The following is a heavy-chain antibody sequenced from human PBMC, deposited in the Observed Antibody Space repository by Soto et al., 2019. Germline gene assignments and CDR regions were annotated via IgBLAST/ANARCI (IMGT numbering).Heavy chain of an antibody. Sequence: EVTLLESGGGLVQPGGSVRPACAASGFPFSSYAMSWVRQAPGQGLAWVSAISGNGAETSYAASVRGRFTISRDNSWDTLYLEMNSLRAYDTAGYYCGKERRGSGLFVCSYCGQGSLVTVAS. D-gene: IGHD6-19*01. V-gene: IGHV3-23*01. CDR3: GKERRGSGLFVCSY. CDR1: GFPFSSYA. CDR2: ISGNGAET. J-gene: IGHJ4*02.